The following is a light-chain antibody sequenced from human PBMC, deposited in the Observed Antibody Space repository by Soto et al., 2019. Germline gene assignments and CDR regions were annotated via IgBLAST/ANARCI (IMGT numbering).Light chain of an antibody. Sequence: QSALTQPPSASGSPGQSVTISCTGTSSDVGGYNYVSWYQQHPGKAPKLMIYEVSKRPSGVPDRFSGSKSGNTASLTVSGLQAEDEADYYCTAYAGSNNHVFVTGTNVTVL. CDR2: EVS. V-gene: IGLV2-8*01. CDR1: SSDVGGYNY. CDR3: TAYAGSNNHV. J-gene: IGLJ1*01.